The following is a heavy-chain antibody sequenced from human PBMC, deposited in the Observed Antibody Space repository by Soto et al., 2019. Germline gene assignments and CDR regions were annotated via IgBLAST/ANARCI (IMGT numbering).Heavy chain of an antibody. CDR1: GFTFSSYG. V-gene: IGHV3-33*01. J-gene: IGHJ3*02. D-gene: IGHD1-7*01. CDR2: IWYDGSNK. CDR3: ARFTGGTKLGHFDI. Sequence: QVQLVESGGGVVQPGRSPRLSCAASGFTFSSYGMHWVRQAPGKGLEWVAVIWYDGSNKYYADSVKGRFTISRDNSKNTLYLQMNSLRAEDTAVYYCARFTGGTKLGHFDIWGQGTMVTVSS.